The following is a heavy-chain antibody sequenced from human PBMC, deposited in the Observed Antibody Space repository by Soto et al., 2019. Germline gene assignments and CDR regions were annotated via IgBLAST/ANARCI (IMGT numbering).Heavy chain of an antibody. CDR3: ARDLSSGGTYYFDY. CDR1: GVTFSSYT. CDR2: IIPILGIG. D-gene: IGHD2-15*01. Sequence: SVKVSCKASGVTFSSYTISWVRQAPGQGLEWMGRIIPILGIGNYAQKFQGRVTIIADKSTSTVYMDLSSLRSEDTAVYYCARDLSSGGTYYFDYWGQGTLVTVSS. V-gene: IGHV1-69*04. J-gene: IGHJ4*02.